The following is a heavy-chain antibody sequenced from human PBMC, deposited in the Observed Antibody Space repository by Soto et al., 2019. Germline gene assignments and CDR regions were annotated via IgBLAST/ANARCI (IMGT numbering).Heavy chain of an antibody. CDR2: IWYDGSNK. J-gene: IGHJ6*02. CDR1: GFTFSSYG. Sequence: PGGSLRLSCAASGFTFSSYGMHWVRQAPGKGLEWVAVIWYDGSNKYYADSVKGRFTISRDNSKNTLYLQMNSLRAEDTAVYYCARGDHYSSSSNYYYYGMDVWGQGTTVTVSS. CDR3: ARGDHYSSSSNYYYYGMDV. V-gene: IGHV3-33*01. D-gene: IGHD6-6*01.